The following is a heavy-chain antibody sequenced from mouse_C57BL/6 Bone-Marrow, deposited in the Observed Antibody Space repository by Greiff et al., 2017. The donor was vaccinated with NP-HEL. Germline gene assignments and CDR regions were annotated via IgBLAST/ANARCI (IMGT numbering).Heavy chain of an antibody. CDR3: TKVGSNWAWFAY. D-gene: IGHD4-1*01. CDR1: GYTFTSYW. CDR2: IYPGNSDT. J-gene: IGHJ3*01. V-gene: IGHV1-5*01. Sequence: VQLQQPGAELARPGASVKMSCKTSGYTFTSYWMHWVKQRPGQGLEWIGAIYPGNSDTSYNQKFKGKAKLTAVTSASTAYMELSSLTNEDSAVYYCTKVGSNWAWFAYWGQGTLVTVSA.